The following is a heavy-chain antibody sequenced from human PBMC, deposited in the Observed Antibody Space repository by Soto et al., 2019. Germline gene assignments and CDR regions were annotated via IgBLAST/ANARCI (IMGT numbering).Heavy chain of an antibody. CDR2: ISGSGDST. CDR1: GFTFSSYA. Sequence: EVQLLESGGGLVQPGGSLRLSCAASGFTFSSYAMSWVRQAPGKGLEWVSAISGSGDSTYYADSVKGRFTISRDNSKNTLYLQINSLRVVVTAVYYCAKGVLGYCTSTSCHAYWFDPWGQGTLVTVSS. J-gene: IGHJ5*02. V-gene: IGHV3-23*01. D-gene: IGHD2-2*01. CDR3: AKGVLGYCTSTSCHAYWFDP.